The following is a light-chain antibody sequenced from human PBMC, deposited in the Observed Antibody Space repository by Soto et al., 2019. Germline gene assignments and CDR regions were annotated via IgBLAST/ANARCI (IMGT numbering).Light chain of an antibody. CDR2: GNN. V-gene: IGLV1-44*01. J-gene: IGLJ1*01. Sequence: QSVLTQPPSSSGTPGQRVTVSCSGSSSNIGSNAVNWYQQLPVAAPKLLIYGNNQRPSGVPDRFSGSKSGTSAYLAISGLQSEDEADYYCGAWDDRLNGHVFGTGTKVTVL. CDR3: GAWDDRLNGHV. CDR1: SSNIGSNA.